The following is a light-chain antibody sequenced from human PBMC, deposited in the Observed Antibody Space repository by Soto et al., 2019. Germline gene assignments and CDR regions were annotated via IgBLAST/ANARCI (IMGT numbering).Light chain of an antibody. CDR1: ESVGSH. V-gene: IGKV3-15*01. CDR3: QQYDNWPPWT. J-gene: IGKJ1*01. CDR2: GVS. Sequence: DTVMTQSPATLSVSPGETATLSCRASESVGSHLAWYQQKPGQAPRLLIYGVSTRATGIPARFRGSGSETEFTLPISSLQSEDFAVYYCQQYDNWPPWTFGQGTKVEI.